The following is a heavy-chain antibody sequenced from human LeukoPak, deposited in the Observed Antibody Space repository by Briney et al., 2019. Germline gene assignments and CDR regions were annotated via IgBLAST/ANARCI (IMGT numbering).Heavy chain of an antibody. J-gene: IGHJ4*02. V-gene: IGHV3-23*01. CDR1: GFTFPKYP. Sequence: PGGSLRLSCAASGFTFPKYPMTWVRQGPGKGLEWVSGISGNGGSTYYADSVKGRFTISRDNSKNTVHLKMNSLRADDTAMYYCTKRSDFGDFDYWGQGTLVTVSS. CDR3: TKRSDFGDFDY. CDR2: ISGNGGST. D-gene: IGHD4-17*01.